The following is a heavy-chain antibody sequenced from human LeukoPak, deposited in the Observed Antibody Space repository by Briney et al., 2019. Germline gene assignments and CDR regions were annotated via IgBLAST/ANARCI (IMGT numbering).Heavy chain of an antibody. D-gene: IGHD3-16*02. CDR2: ISSNGGTI. CDR3: ARLILTSDDAY. J-gene: IGHJ4*02. Sequence: GGTLRLSCVASGFTFSSSSLHWVRQAPGKGLEWLSYISSNGGTIYYADSVKGRFTISRDNVNNSLHLEMNSLRSEDTAVYYCARLILTSDDAYWGQGTLVTVSS. CDR1: GFTFSSSS. V-gene: IGHV3-48*01.